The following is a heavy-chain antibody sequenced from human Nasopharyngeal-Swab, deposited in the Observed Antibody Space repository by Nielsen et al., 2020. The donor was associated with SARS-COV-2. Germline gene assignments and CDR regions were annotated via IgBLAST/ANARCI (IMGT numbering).Heavy chain of an antibody. J-gene: IGHJ4*02. Sequence: ASVKVSCEASGYTFTSYGISWVRQAPGQGLEWMGWINSYNGYTNFAQKLQGRVTMTTDTSTSTAYMELRSLRSDDTAVYYCARGSSGYSYHYWGQGTLVTVSS. V-gene: IGHV1-18*01. CDR1: GYTFTSYG. D-gene: IGHD5-18*01. CDR2: INSYNGYT. CDR3: ARGSSGYSYHY.